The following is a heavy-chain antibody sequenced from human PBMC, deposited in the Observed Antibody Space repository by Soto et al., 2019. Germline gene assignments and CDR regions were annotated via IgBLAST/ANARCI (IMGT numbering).Heavy chain of an antibody. D-gene: IGHD2-21*01. CDR1: GFTLTNYW. CDR2: INSDGRYT. V-gene: IGHV3-74*01. CDR3: VRDMWSTADYYFGMDV. Sequence: VQLVESGGDLVQPGGSLRLSCAAYGFTLTNYWMHWVRQAPGKGLVWVARINSDGRYTPYADSVKGRFSVSRDNAKNTLHLQMSRLRDEDTAVYFCVRDMWSTADYYFGMDVWGQGTTVTVSS. J-gene: IGHJ6*02.